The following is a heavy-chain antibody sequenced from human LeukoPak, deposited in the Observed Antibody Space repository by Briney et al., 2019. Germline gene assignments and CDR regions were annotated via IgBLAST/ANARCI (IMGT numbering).Heavy chain of an antibody. CDR1: GFTFSSYA. V-gene: IGHV3-21*01. Sequence: NPGGSLRLSCAASGFTFSSYAMSWVRQAPGKGLEWVSSISSSGSYIYYADSVKGRFTISRDNAENSLSLQMNSLRGDDTAVYYCARGPSSSWSFDYWGQGTLVTVSS. J-gene: IGHJ4*02. CDR2: ISSSGSYI. D-gene: IGHD6-13*01. CDR3: ARGPSSSWSFDY.